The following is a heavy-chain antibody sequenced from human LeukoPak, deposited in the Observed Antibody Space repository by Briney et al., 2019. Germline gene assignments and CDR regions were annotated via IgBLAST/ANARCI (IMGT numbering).Heavy chain of an antibody. CDR2: IYYSGST. Sequence: PSETLSLTCTVSGGSISSSSYYWGWIRHPPGKGLEWIGSIYYSGSTYYNPSLKSRVTISVDTSKNQFSLKLSSVTAADTAVYYCARHGYSGYDCLPGYYYYGMDVWGQGTTVTVSS. CDR3: ARHGYSGYDCLPGYYYYGMDV. V-gene: IGHV4-39*01. CDR1: GGSISSSSYY. D-gene: IGHD5-12*01. J-gene: IGHJ6*02.